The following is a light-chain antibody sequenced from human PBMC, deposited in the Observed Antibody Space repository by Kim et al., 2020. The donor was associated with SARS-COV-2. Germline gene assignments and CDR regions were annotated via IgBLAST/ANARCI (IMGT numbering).Light chain of an antibody. CDR1: SGHSSYA. CDR3: QTWVTVIWV. V-gene: IGLV4-69*01. J-gene: IGLJ3*02. Sequence: QLVLTQSPSASASLGASVKLPCTLSSGHSSYAIAWHQQQPEKGPRYLMKLNSNGSHSKGDGIPDRFSGSSSGAERYLTISSLQSEDEAAYYCQTWVTVIWVFGGGTQLIVL. CDR2: LNSNGSH.